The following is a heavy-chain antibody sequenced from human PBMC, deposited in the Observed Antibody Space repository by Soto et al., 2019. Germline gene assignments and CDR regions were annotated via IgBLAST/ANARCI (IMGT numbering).Heavy chain of an antibody. Sequence: EVQLVESGGGLVQPGGSLRLSCAASGFSFSTYWMNWVRQAPGKGLEWVANIKQDGSEKYYMDSVNGRFTISRDNAKASLHLQMNSLRADDTAVYYCAGGTGWFIVDWGQGTLVIVSS. J-gene: IGHJ4*02. D-gene: IGHD6-19*01. CDR1: GFSFSTYW. CDR3: AGGTGWFIVD. CDR2: IKQDGSEK. V-gene: IGHV3-7*02.